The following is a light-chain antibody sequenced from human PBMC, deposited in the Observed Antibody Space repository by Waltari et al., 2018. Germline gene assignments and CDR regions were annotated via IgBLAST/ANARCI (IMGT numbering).Light chain of an antibody. J-gene: IGKJ1*01. CDR2: AAS. CDR3: QKSYSTPLTWT. V-gene: IGKV1-39*01. CDR1: QSISSY. Sequence: DIQMTQSPSSLSASVGDRVTIPCRASQSISSYLNWYQQKPGKAPKLLIYAASSLQSGVASRVSGSGYGTDFTLTISSLQPEDFATYYCQKSYSTPLTWTFGQGTKVEIK.